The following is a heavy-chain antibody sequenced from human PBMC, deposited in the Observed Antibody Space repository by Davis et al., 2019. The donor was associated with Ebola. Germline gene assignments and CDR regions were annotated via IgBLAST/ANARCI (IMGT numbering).Heavy chain of an antibody. CDR3: AREGRSGYNVLDY. CDR2: ISYSGNT. D-gene: IGHD3-22*01. J-gene: IGHJ4*02. Sequence: MPSETLSLTCSVSDGSISSGDYYWTWIRQSPGKGLEWIGYISYSGNTHYNPSLKSRVTISGDTSKNQFSLDVKSVTDADTAVYYCAREGRSGYNVLDYWGQGTLVTVSS. CDR1: DGSISSGDYY. V-gene: IGHV4-30-4*01.